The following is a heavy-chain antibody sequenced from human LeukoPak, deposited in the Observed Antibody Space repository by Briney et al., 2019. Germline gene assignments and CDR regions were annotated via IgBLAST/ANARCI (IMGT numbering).Heavy chain of an antibody. J-gene: IGHJ5*02. CDR1: GGTFSSYT. V-gene: IGHV1-69*04. CDR2: IIPILGIA. CDR3: ARDEDYYDSSGYYARWFDP. D-gene: IGHD3-22*01. Sequence: SVKVSCKASGGTFSSYTISWVRQAPGQGLERMGRIIPILGIANYAQKFQGRVTITADKSTSTAYMELSSLRSEDTAVYYCARDEDYYDSSGYYARWFDPWGQGTLVTVSS.